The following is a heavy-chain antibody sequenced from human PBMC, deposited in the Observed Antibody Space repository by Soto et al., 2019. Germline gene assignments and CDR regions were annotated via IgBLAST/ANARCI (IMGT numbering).Heavy chain of an antibody. CDR2: INVGSGNT. CDR1: GYSFTRYA. V-gene: IGHV1-3*01. J-gene: IGHJ4*02. Sequence: QLVQSGAEVKKPGASVRISCKASGYSFTRYAMHWVRQAPGQRLEWMGWINVGSGNTRYSQNFLDRITITRDTSTTTTYMELSGLRSEDTAVYYCTRDEDYWGQGTRVTVSS. CDR3: TRDEDY.